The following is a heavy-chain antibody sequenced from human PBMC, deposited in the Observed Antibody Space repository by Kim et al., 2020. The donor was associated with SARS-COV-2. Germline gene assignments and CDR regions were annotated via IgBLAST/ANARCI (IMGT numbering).Heavy chain of an antibody. Sequence: GGSLRLSCAASGFTFSSYDMHWVRQATGKGLEWVSAIGTAGDTYYPGSVKGRFTISRENAKNSLYLQMNSLRAGDTAVYYCARSGDANSRLTGYYYYGMDVWGQGTTVTVSS. D-gene: IGHD4-17*01. CDR3: ARSGDANSRLTGYYYYGMDV. CDR2: IGTAGDT. CDR1: GFTFSSYD. V-gene: IGHV3-13*01. J-gene: IGHJ6*02.